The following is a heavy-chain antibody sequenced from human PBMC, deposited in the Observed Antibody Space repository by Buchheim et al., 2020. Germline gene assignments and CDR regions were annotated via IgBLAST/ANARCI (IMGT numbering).Heavy chain of an antibody. V-gene: IGHV3-30*18. J-gene: IGHJ6*02. CDR3: AKDRFLEWLFPYYYYYGMDV. Sequence: QEQLVESGGGVVQPGRSLRLSCAASGFSFGSYGMHWVRQAPGKGLEWVAVISYDGSKNYYVDSVKGRFTISRDNSRNTLYLEMNSLGAEDTAVYYCAKDRFLEWLFPYYYYYGMDVWGQGTT. CDR2: ISYDGSKN. D-gene: IGHD3-3*01. CDR1: GFSFGSYG.